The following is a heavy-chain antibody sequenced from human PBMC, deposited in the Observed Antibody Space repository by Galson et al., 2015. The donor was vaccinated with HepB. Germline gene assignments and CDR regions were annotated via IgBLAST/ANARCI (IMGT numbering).Heavy chain of an antibody. CDR2: ISISGGST. CDR1: GFTFSTYA. V-gene: IGHV3-23*01. J-gene: IGHJ4*02. D-gene: IGHD6-13*01. CDR3: AKRVSSTWYYFDS. Sequence: SLRLSCAASGFTFSTYAMNWVRLAPGRGLEWVSSISISGGSTYYTDSVKGRFIISRDNSKSTLYLQMDSLSVEDTGVYYCAKRVSSTWYYFDSWGQGTLVTVSS.